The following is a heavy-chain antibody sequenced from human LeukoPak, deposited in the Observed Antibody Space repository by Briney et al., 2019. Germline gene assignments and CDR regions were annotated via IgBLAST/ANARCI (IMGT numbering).Heavy chain of an antibody. CDR2: INQDGSER. CDR3: ARDFRGSVDAFDI. Sequence: GGSLRLSCAASGFILSSYWMSWVRQAPGKGLEWVANINQDGSERYYVDSVKGRFTISRDNAKNSLYLQMNSLRAEDTAVYYCARDFRGSVDAFDIWGQGTMVAVSS. J-gene: IGHJ3*02. V-gene: IGHV3-7*03. CDR1: GFILSSYW.